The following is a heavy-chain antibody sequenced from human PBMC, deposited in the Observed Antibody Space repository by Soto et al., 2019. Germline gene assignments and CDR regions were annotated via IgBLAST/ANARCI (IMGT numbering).Heavy chain of an antibody. Sequence: QVQLQQWGAGLVKPSETLSLSCAVYGQSFSGHSWAWIRQSPGKGLEWIGEINESGSTYYNPSLKSRVTISEATSKNQFSLKLSSVSAADTAVYFCARGSGIVALPGELEDVNYDYWGQGTLVNDSS. D-gene: IGHD1-1*01. CDR2: INESGST. J-gene: IGHJ4*02. V-gene: IGHV4-34*01. CDR1: GQSFSGHS. CDR3: ARGSGIVALPGELEDVNYDY.